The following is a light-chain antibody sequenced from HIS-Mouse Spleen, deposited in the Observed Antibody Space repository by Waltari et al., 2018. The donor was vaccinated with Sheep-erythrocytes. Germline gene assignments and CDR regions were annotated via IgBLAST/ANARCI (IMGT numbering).Light chain of an antibody. CDR3: QAWDSSIVV. CDR2: QDT. J-gene: IGLJ2*01. Sequence: SSELTQPPSVSVSPGQTASITCSGDKLGDKYACWYQQKPDQSPVLVIYQDTKRPSGIPGGLSSTNSGNTATLTVSGTQAMDEADYYCQAWDSSIVVFGGGTKLTVL. CDR1: KLGDKY. V-gene: IGLV3-1*01.